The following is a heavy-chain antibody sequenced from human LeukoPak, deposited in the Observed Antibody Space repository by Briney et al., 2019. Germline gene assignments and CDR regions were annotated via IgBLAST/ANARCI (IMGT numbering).Heavy chain of an antibody. CDR1: GFKFSDYY. V-gene: IGHV3-74*01. CDR3: ARDRGDYFDY. D-gene: IGHD3-10*01. Sequence: QPGGSLRLSCAASGFKFSDYYMSWIRQAPGKGLVWVSRIKSDGSSTSYADPVKGRFTISRDNAKNTLYLQVNSLRAEDTAVYYCARDRGDYFDYWGQGTLVTVSS. CDR2: IKSDGSST. J-gene: IGHJ4*02.